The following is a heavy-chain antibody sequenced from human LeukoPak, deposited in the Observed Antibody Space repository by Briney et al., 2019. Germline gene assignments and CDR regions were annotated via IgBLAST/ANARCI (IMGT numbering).Heavy chain of an antibody. CDR2: IYYSGST. J-gene: IGHJ6*03. V-gene: IGHV4-59*08. CDR3: ALSNPDYSNYYYYYYMDV. D-gene: IGHD4-11*01. Sequence: SETLSLTCTVSGGSISSYYWSWIRQPPGKGLEWIGYIYYSGSTNYNPSLKGRVTISVDTSKNQFSLKLSSVTAADTAVYYCALSNPDYSNYYYYYYMDVWGKGTTVTVSS. CDR1: GGSISSYY.